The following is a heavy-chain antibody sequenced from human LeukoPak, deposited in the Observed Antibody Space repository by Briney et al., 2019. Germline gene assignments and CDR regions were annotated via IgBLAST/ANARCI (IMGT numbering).Heavy chain of an antibody. CDR3: AREVKGGYDRLNWFDP. J-gene: IGHJ5*02. V-gene: IGHV1-69*04. CDR1: GGTFSSYA. Sequence: SAKVSCKASGGTFSSYAISWARHAPGQWLEWMGRIIPIFGIANCAQKFQGRVTITADKSTSTAYMELSSLRSEDTAVYYCAREVKGGYDRLNWFDPWGQGALVTVSS. CDR2: IIPIFGIA. D-gene: IGHD5-12*01.